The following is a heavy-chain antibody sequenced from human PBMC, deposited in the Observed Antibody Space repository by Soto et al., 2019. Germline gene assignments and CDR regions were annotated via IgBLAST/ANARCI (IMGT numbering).Heavy chain of an antibody. CDR3: AKGRRVGISSPLDL. CDR2: ISGSGSST. J-gene: IGHJ4*02. CDR1: RYTLSHFG. V-gene: IGHV3-23*01. D-gene: IGHD2-2*01. Sequence: HWWSLRLCCAASRYTLSHFGMNCVRHSPGKGLEWISGISGSGSSTHDADSVQGGFIISRDNSNGTLYLQMDSLRDDDSAVYYCAKGRRVGISSPLDLWGQGTPVTVSS.